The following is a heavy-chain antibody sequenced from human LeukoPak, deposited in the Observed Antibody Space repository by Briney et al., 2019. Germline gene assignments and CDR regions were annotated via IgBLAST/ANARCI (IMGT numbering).Heavy chain of an antibody. J-gene: IGHJ6*04. D-gene: IGHD3-16*01. CDR2: TSWDCGST. CDR3: AKDFTAEYVWGSYSYGYYGMDV. Sequence: GGSLRLSCAASGFTFDDYAMHWVRQAPGKGLEWVSLTSWDCGSTYYADSVKGRFTISRDNSKNSLYLQMNSLRAEDTALYYCAKDFTAEYVWGSYSYGYYGMDVWGKGTTVTVSS. CDR1: GFTFDDYA. V-gene: IGHV3-43D*04.